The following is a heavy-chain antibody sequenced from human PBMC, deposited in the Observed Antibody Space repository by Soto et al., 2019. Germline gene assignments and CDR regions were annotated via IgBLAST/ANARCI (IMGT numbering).Heavy chain of an antibody. Sequence: QITLKESGPTLVKPTQTLTLTCTFSGFSLSSSGVGVAWIRQPPGEALEWLALIYWDDDKRYSPSLKSRLTITKDTSKTQVVLKRTNMDPVDTATYYGVHDRNDWYGFDYWGQGIVVTVSS. CDR1: GFSLSSSGVG. CDR3: VHDRNDWYGFDY. V-gene: IGHV2-5*02. CDR2: IYWDDDK. J-gene: IGHJ4*02. D-gene: IGHD3-9*01.